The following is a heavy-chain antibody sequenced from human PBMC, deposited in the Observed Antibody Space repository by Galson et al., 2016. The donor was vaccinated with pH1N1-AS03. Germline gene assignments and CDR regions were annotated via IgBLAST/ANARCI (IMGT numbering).Heavy chain of an antibody. V-gene: IGHV4-34*12. CDR1: GDSITHYY. J-gene: IGHJ4*02. CDR3: ARRPTGIDY. Sequence: LSLTCTVSGDSITHYYWAWIRQPPGKGLEWIGEIIIGRGLPPTYTPSLKRRVTISIDTSRGELSLKLRSVTAADTGVYYCARRPTGIDYWGQGVQVTVSS. CDR2: IIIGRGLPP. D-gene: IGHD3-10*01.